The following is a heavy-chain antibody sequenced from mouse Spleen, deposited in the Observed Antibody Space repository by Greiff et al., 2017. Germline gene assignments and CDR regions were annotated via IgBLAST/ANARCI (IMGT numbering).Heavy chain of an antibody. D-gene: IGHD4-1*01. Sequence: VQLQESGPELMRPGASVKLSCKTTGYTFTGYWIEWIKQRPGPGLEWIGEILPGSGSTNYNEKFKGKATFTADSSSNTAYMQLSSLTTEDSAFYYCARGLAWFTYWGQGTLVTVSA. J-gene: IGHJ3*01. V-gene: IGHV1-9*01. CDR3: ARGLAWFTY. CDR1: GYTFTGYW. CDR2: ILPGSGST.